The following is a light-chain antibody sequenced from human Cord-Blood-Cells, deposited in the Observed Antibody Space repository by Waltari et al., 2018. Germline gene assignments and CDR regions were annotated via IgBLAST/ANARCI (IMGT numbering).Light chain of an antibody. CDR2: DVS. V-gene: IGLV2-14*01. J-gene: IGLJ3*02. CDR3: SSYTSSSTLV. CDR1: SSAAGGYNY. Sequence: QSALTQPASVSGSPGRSFTTSCTGPSSAAGGYNYASWSQQHPGKAPKLMIYDVSKRPSGVSNRFSGSKSGNTASLTISGRQAEDEADYYCSSYTSSSTLVFGGGTKLTVL.